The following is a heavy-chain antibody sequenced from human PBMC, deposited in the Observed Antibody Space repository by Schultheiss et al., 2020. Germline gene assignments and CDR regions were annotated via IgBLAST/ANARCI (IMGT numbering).Heavy chain of an antibody. V-gene: IGHV4-34*01. J-gene: IGHJ4*02. CDR1: GFTFSNCV. Sequence: ESLKISCAASGFTFSNCVMHWVRQPPGKGLEWIGEINHSGSTNYNPSLKSRVTISVDTSKNQFSLKLSSVTAADTAVYYCARRVGLTYCGGDCYPQPFDYWGKGTLVTGS. CDR3: ARRVGLTYCGGDCYPQPFDY. D-gene: IGHD2-21*02. CDR2: INHSGST.